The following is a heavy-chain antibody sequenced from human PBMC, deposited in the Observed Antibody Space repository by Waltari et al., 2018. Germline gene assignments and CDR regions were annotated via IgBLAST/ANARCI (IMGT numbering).Heavy chain of an antibody. CDR3: ARVAVVPAAYYYYYYGMDV. J-gene: IGHJ6*02. Sequence: EVQLVESGGGLIQPGGSWGLSCAPSGFTFVSTYLTWVRRAPGRGLEWVSVIYSGGSTYYADSVKGRFTISRDNSKKTLYLQMNSLRAEDTAVYYCARVAVVPAAYYYYYYGMDVWGQGTTVTVSS. D-gene: IGHD2-2*01. CDR2: IYSGGST. CDR1: GFTFVSTY. V-gene: IGHV3-53*01.